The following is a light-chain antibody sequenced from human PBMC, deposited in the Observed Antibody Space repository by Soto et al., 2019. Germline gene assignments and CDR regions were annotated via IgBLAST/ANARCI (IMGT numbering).Light chain of an antibody. CDR3: HHHDTRTPMP. CDR2: AAS. CDR1: QDIDNY. J-gene: IGKJ5*01. V-gene: IGKV1-33*01. Sequence: DIQVTQSPSSLSASVGESVTITCRASQDIDNYLNWYQHRPGEAPKLLIYAASYLGTGVSTRFSGSGSGTDFSFTITNLRPEDSGTYFCHHHDTRTPMPFGQGTRLE.